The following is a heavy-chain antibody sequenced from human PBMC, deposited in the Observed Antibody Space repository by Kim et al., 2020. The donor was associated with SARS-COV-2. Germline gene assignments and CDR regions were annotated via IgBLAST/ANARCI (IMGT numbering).Heavy chain of an antibody. CDR3: VAEELDGD. Sequence: DGYGKNYVGSVTGRFTISRDNAKNSFFLQMNSLRGDDTAVYYCVAEELDGDWGQGTLVTVSS. CDR2: DGYGK. V-gene: IGHV3-7*03. J-gene: IGHJ4*02. D-gene: IGHD3-10*01.